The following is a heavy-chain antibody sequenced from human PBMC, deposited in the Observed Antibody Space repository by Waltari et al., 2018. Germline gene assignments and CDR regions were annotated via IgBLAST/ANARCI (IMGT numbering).Heavy chain of an antibody. CDR3: ARHPAMTIMLWYFDL. CDR2: IYYSGST. D-gene: IGHD2-8*01. J-gene: IGHJ2*01. CDR1: GGSISSSSYY. V-gene: IGHV4-39*01. Sequence: QLQLQESGPGLVKPSETLSLTCTVSGGSISSSSYYWGWIRQPPGKGLEWIGSIYYSGSTYDNPSLKSRVTISVDTSKNQCSLKLSSVTAADTAVYYCARHPAMTIMLWYFDLWGRGTLVTVSS.